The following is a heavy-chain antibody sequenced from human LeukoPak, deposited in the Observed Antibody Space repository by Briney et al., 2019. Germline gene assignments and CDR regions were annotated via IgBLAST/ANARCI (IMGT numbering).Heavy chain of an antibody. CDR3: ARDQGVIGLWFGESFFNY. J-gene: IGHJ4*02. CDR2: TYYRSKWYH. CDR1: GDSVSSNSAA. Sequence: SQTLSLTCAISGDSVSSNSAAWNWIRQSPSRGLEWLGRTYYRSKWYHDYAVSVKSRITINPDTSKNQFSLQLNSVTPEDTAVYYCARDQGVIGLWFGESFFNYWGQGTLVTVSS. V-gene: IGHV6-1*01. D-gene: IGHD3-10*01.